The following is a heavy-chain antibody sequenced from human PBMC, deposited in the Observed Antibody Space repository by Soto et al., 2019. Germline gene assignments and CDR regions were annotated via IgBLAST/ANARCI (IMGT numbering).Heavy chain of an antibody. V-gene: IGHV1-18*04. J-gene: IGHJ4*02. CDR2: ISAYNGDT. D-gene: IGHD6-19*01. CDR3: ARDIAVDNTVGGIEY. CDR1: GNTFTSYG. Sequence: ASVKVSCKASGNTFTSYGISLVRQAPGQGLEWMGWISAYNGDTNYAQKLQDRVTMTTDASTSTAYMELRSLRSDDTAVYYCARDIAVDNTVGGIEYWGQGTLVTVSS.